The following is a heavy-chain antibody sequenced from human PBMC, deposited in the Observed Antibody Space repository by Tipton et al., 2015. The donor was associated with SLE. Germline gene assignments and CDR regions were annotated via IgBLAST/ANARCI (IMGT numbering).Heavy chain of an antibody. V-gene: IGHV7-4-1*02. Sequence: QSGAEVKKPGASAKLSCKASGYTFTSYAMNWVRQAPGQGLEWMGWINTNTGNPTYAQGFTGRFVFSLDTSVSTAYLQISSLKAEDTAVYYCARDNVGGDFSSGALDMWGQGTMVTVSP. CDR1: GYTFTSYA. J-gene: IGHJ3*02. D-gene: IGHD6-25*01. CDR3: ARDNVGGDFSSGALDM. CDR2: INTNTGNP.